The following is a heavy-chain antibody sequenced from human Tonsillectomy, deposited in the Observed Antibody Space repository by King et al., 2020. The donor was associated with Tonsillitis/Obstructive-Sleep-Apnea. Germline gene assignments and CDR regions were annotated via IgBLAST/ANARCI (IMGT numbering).Heavy chain of an antibody. CDR1: GYTFTSYG. D-gene: IGHD3-10*01. CDR2: ISAYNGNT. J-gene: IGHJ4*02. V-gene: IGHV1-18*01. Sequence: QLVQSGAEVKKPGASVKVSCKASGYTFTSYGISWVRQAPGQGLEWMGWISAYNGNTNYAQKLQGRVTMTTDTSTSTAYMELRSLRSDDTAVYYCARDRRAYYYGSGHPFDYWGQGTLVTVSS. CDR3: ARDRRAYYYGSGHPFDY.